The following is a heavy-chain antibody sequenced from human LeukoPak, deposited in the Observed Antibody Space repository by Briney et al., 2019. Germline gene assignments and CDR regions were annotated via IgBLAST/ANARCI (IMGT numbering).Heavy chain of an antibody. Sequence: GGSLRLSCAASGFTFISYGMHWVRQAPGKGLEWVAFIAYDGSNKYYADSVKGRFTISRDNSKNTLSLQMNSLRAEDTAVYYCAKDHDYYGLESYWGQGTLVTVSS. J-gene: IGHJ4*02. CDR2: IAYDGSNK. D-gene: IGHD3-10*01. V-gene: IGHV3-30*02. CDR1: GFTFISYG. CDR3: AKDHDYYGLESY.